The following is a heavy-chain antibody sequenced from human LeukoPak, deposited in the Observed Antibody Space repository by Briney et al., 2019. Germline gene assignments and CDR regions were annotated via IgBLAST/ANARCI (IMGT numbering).Heavy chain of an antibody. V-gene: IGHV5-51*01. Sequence: LGESLKISCKGSGYSFTSYWIGWVRQMPGKGLEWMGIICPGDSDTRYSPSFQGQVTISADKSISTAYLQWSSLKASDTAMYYCARLSRSTSAGNFQHWGQGTLVTVSS. CDR2: ICPGDSDT. CDR1: GYSFTSYW. D-gene: IGHD2-2*01. CDR3: ARLSRSTSAGNFQH. J-gene: IGHJ1*01.